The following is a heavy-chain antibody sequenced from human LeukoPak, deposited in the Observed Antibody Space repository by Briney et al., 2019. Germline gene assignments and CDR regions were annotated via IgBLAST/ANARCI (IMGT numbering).Heavy chain of an antibody. J-gene: IGHJ5*02. D-gene: IGHD3-16*02. Sequence: SETLSLTCTVSGGSISTYYWSWIRQPPGKGLEWMGSINYRGDTYYKPALKSRVTISVDTSKNQFSLKLNSVNAADTAVYYCARQGAQLSKSFFDPWGQGTLATVSS. V-gene: IGHV4-59*05. CDR2: INYRGDT. CDR1: GGSISTYY. CDR3: ARQGAQLSKSFFDP.